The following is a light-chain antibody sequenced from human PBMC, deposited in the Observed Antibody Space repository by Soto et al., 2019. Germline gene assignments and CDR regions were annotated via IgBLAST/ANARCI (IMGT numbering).Light chain of an antibody. CDR3: QQYGSSPPA. CDR2: GAS. CDR1: QSVRSSY. J-gene: IGKJ2*01. V-gene: IGKV3-20*01. Sequence: EIVLTQSPGTLSLSPGERVTLSCRASQSVRSSYLAWYQQKPGQAPRLLIYGASSRATGIPDRFSGSGSGTDFTLTISRLEPEDFAVYYCQQYGSSPPAFGQGTKLEIK.